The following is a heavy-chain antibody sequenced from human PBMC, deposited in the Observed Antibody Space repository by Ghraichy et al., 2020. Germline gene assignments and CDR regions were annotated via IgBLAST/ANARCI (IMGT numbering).Heavy chain of an antibody. CDR3: ARVSVFAFDL. J-gene: IGHJ3*01. CDR2: ITTSSKNM. D-gene: IGHD2-8*01. CDR1: EFGFTGYS. Sequence: GGSQRLSCEGSEFGFTGYSMNWVRQAPGGGLEWISYITTSSKNMSYADSVKGRFTVSRDNAKKMLFLQMNSLRVEDTAIYYCARVSVFAFDLWGPGTMVNVSS. V-gene: IGHV3-48*01.